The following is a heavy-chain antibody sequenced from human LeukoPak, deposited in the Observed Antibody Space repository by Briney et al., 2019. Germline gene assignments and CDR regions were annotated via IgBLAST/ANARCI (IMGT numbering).Heavy chain of an antibody. CDR2: ISDSFRIT. CDR1: GFPFSSYA. CDR3: AKRHGDYFDY. D-gene: IGHD4-17*01. Sequence: PGASLRLSCAASGFPFSSYAMSWVRQPPGKGLECVSTISDSFRITDDADSVKGRFTISRGNSKNTLYLQMNTLRAEDTAVYYCAKRHGDYFDYWGQGTLVTVSP. J-gene: IGHJ4*02. V-gene: IGHV3-23*01.